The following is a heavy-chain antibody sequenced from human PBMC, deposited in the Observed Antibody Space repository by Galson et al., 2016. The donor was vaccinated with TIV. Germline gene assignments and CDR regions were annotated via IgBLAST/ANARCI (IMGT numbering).Heavy chain of an antibody. CDR3: AHLTSGHYPNWFDP. J-gene: IGHJ5*02. Sequence: LVKPTQTLTVTCTVSGASIRSTTYFWGWVRQPPGKGLDWIGTFYYSDNIHYNPALKSRVTISVDPSKNQISLSLNSVTAADTAVYYCAHLTSGHYPNWFDPWGQGTLVTVSS. CDR2: FYYSDNI. CDR1: GASIRSTTYF. V-gene: IGHV4-39*01. D-gene: IGHD3-3*01.